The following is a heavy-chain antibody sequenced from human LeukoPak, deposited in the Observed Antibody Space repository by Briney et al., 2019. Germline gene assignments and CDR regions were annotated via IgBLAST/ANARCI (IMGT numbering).Heavy chain of an antibody. Sequence: GGSLRLSCAASGFTFSDYFMSWIRQAPGKGLEWISYLSNSGRTIYYADSVKGRFTISRDNAKNSLYLQMNSLRAEDTAVYYCARPSYNSGSFFDYWGQGSLVTVS. J-gene: IGHJ4*02. CDR2: LSNSGRTI. CDR1: GFTFSDYF. D-gene: IGHD3-10*01. CDR3: ARPSYNSGSFFDY. V-gene: IGHV3-11*01.